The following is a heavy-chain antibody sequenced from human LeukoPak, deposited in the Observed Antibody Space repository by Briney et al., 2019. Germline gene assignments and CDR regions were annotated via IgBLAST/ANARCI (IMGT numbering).Heavy chain of an antibody. CDR2: IKEDGREK. CDR3: ARGATVTTIYYYYYMDV. J-gene: IGHJ6*03. CDR1: VFTFRNHL. Sequence: GGSLRLSCAASVFTFRNHLMSWVRQAPGEGLERVAHIKEDGREKYYVESVKGRFTISRDNAKNSLNLQMNSLRAEDTAVYYCARGATVTTIYYYYYMDVWGKGTTVTVSS. V-gene: IGHV3-7*01. D-gene: IGHD5-12*01.